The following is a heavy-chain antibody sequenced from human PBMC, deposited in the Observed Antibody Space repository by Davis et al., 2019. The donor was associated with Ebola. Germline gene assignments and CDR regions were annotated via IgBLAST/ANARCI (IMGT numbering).Heavy chain of an antibody. CDR2: ISYDGSNK. Sequence: PGGSLRLSCAASGFTFSSYGMNWVRQAPGKGLEWVAVISYDGSNKYYADSVKGRFTISRDNSENTLSLRMNSLRVEDTAIYYCARTWRPDNTRGFDPWGQGTLVTVSS. D-gene: IGHD2/OR15-2a*01. CDR3: ARTWRPDNTRGFDP. V-gene: IGHV3-30*03. J-gene: IGHJ5*02. CDR1: GFTFSSYG.